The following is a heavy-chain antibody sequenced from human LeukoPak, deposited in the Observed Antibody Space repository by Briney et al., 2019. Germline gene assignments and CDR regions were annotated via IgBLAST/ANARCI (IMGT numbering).Heavy chain of an antibody. CDR1: GFTFSSYA. D-gene: IGHD3-22*01. CDR2: ISGSGGST. Sequence: GGSLRLSCAASGFTFSSYAMSWVRQAPGKGLEWVSAISGSGGSTYYADSVKGRFTISRDNSKNTLYLQMNSLRAEDTAVYHCAKDLGYYDSSGYYHYWGQGTLVTVSS. J-gene: IGHJ4*02. V-gene: IGHV3-23*01. CDR3: AKDLGYYDSSGYYHY.